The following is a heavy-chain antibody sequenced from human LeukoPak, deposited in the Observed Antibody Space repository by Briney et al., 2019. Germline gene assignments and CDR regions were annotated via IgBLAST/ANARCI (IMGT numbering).Heavy chain of an antibody. V-gene: IGHV1-3*01. Sequence: ASVKVPCKASGYTFTSYAMHWVRQAPGLRLEWMGWISAGNGNTKYSQNFQGRVTITRDTSASTAYMELSSLRSEDTAVYYCARSLSDSSGSNVDYWGQGTLVTVSS. D-gene: IGHD3-22*01. J-gene: IGHJ4*02. CDR3: ARSLSDSSGSNVDY. CDR2: ISAGNGNT. CDR1: GYTFTSYA.